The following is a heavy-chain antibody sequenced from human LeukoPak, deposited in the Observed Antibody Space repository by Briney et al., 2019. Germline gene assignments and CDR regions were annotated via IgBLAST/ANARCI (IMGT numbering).Heavy chain of an antibody. J-gene: IGHJ4*02. CDR2: ISSSGSTI. Sequence: GGSLRLSCAASGFIFDDYGMSWVRQAPGKGLEWVSYISSSGSTIYYADSVKGRFTISRDNAKNSLYLQMNSLRAEDTAVYYCARDRGYYYGSGSFFDYWGQGTLVTVSS. CDR3: ARDRGYYYGSGSFFDY. CDR1: GFIFDDYG. V-gene: IGHV3-48*03. D-gene: IGHD3-10*01.